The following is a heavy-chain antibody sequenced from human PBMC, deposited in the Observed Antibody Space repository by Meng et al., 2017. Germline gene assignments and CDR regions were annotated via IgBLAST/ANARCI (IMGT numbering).Heavy chain of an antibody. D-gene: IGHD3-16*02. J-gene: IGHJ3*02. CDR3: ARQPRVWGSYRYDAFDI. CDR2: IYPGDSDT. Sequence: GESLKISCKGSGYSFTSYWIGWVRQMPGKGLEWMGIIYPGDSDTRFSPSVQGQVTISADKSITTANLQWSSLKASETAMYYCARQPRVWGSYRYDAFDIWGQGTMVTVSS. V-gene: IGHV5-51*01. CDR1: GYSFTSYW.